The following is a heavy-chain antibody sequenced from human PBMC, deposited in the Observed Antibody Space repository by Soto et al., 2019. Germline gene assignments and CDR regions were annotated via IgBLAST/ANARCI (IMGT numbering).Heavy chain of an antibody. CDR3: ARPSGSGYGYAYYYGMDV. CDR2: IYYSGST. CDR1: GGSISSSSYY. V-gene: IGHV4-39*01. D-gene: IGHD3-3*01. Sequence: SETLSLTCTVSGGSISSSSYYWGWIRQPPGKGLEWIGSIYYSGSTYYNPSLKSRVTISVDTSKNQFSLKLSSVTAADTAVYYCARPSGSGYGYAYYYGMDVWGQGTTVTVSS. J-gene: IGHJ6*02.